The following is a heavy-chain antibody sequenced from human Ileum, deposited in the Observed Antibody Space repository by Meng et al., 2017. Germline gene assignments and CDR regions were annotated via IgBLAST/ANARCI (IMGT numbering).Heavy chain of an antibody. CDR3: VRENYYGSGGLGAFDV. Sequence: GESLKISCEASGFTFSNFAIHWVRQAPGKGLEWVAVISSDGNTEFYADSVKGRISISRDNSKNTLYLQISSLRAEDTAVYYCVRENYYGSGGLGAFDVWGQGTMVTVSS. CDR2: ISSDGNTE. D-gene: IGHD3-10*01. J-gene: IGHJ3*01. CDR1: GFTFSNFA. V-gene: IGHV3-30*04.